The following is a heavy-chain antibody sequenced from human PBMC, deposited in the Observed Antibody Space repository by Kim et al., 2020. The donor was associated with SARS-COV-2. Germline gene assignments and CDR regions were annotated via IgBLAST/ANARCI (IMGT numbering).Heavy chain of an antibody. CDR1: GGTFSSYA. V-gene: IGHV1-69*04. Sequence: SVKVSCKASGGTFSSYAISWVRQAPGQGLEWMGRIIPILGIANYAQKFQGRVTITADKSTSTAYMELSSLRSEDTAVYYCARSADYYDSSGYLPTYRDNNWFDPWGQGTLVTVSS. J-gene: IGHJ5*02. CDR3: ARSADYYDSSGYLPTYRDNNWFDP. D-gene: IGHD3-22*01. CDR2: IIPILGIA.